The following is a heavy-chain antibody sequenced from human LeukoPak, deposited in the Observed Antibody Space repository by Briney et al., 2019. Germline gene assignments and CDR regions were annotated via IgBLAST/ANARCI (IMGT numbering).Heavy chain of an antibody. Sequence: PGGSLRLSCAASGFTFSNYGMNWVRQAPGKGLEWVSAIGGSGGSTYYADSVKGRFTISRDNSRNTLYLQMNSLRAEDTAVYYCAKGDMYYDILTGYSYTPSGFDYWGQGALVTVSS. D-gene: IGHD3-9*01. J-gene: IGHJ4*02. V-gene: IGHV3-23*01. CDR2: IGGSGGST. CDR1: GFTFSNYG. CDR3: AKGDMYYDILTGYSYTPSGFDY.